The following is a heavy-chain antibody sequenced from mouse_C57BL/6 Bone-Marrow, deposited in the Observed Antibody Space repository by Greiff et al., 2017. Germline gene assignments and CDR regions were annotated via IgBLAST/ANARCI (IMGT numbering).Heavy chain of an antibody. J-gene: IGHJ2*01. V-gene: IGHV1-81*01. CDR2: IYPRSGNT. CDR3: ARSITTVVARAY. D-gene: IGHD1-1*01. Sequence: VKLMESGAELARPGASVKLSCKASGYTFTSYGISWVKQRTGQGLEWIGEIYPRSGNTYYNEKFKGKATLTADKSSRTAYMELRSLTSEDSAVYFCARSITTVVARAYWGQGTTLTVSS. CDR1: GYTFTSYG.